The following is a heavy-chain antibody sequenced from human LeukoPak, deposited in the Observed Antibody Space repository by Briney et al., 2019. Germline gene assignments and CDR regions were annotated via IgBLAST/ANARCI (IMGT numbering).Heavy chain of an antibody. CDR1: GFTFSSYE. CDR2: ISSSGSTI. D-gene: IGHD3-10*01. J-gene: IGHJ4*02. Sequence: GGSLRLSCAASGFTFSSYEMNWVRQAPGRGLEWVSYISSSGSTIYYADSGKGRFTISRDNAKNSLYLQMNSLRAEDTAAYYCARAYRSSYYYGSPIDYWGQGTLVTVSS. V-gene: IGHV3-48*03. CDR3: ARAYRSSYYYGSPIDY.